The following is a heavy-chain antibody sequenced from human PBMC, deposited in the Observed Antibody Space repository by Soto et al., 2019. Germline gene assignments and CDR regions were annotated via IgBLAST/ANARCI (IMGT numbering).Heavy chain of an antibody. V-gene: IGHV1-24*01. J-gene: IGHJ4*02. CDR2: FDPEDGET. CDR3: ETGHSGSYYYFDY. Sequence: GASVKVSCKVSGYTLTELSMHWVRQAPGKGLEWMGGFDPEDGETIYAQKFQGRVTMTEDTSTDTAYMELSSLRSEDTAVYYCETGHSGSYYYFDYWGQGTLVTVSS. CDR1: GYTLTELS. D-gene: IGHD1-26*01.